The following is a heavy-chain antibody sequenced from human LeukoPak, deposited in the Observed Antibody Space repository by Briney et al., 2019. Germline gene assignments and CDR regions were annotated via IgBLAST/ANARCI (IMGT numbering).Heavy chain of an antibody. CDR2: IYHSGST. CDR1: GGSISSSNW. J-gene: IGHJ6*02. V-gene: IGHV4-4*02. CDR3: ARVNRYYGSGSYVYYYYGMDV. D-gene: IGHD3-10*01. Sequence: SGTLSLTCAVSGGSISSSNWWSWVRQPPGKGLEWIGEIYHSGSTNYNPSLKSRVTISVDKSKNQFSLKLSSVTAADTAVYYCARVNRYYGSGSYVYYYYGMDVWGQGTTVTVSS.